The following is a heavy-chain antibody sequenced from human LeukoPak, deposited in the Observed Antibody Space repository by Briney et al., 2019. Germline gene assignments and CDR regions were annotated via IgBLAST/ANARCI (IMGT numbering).Heavy chain of an antibody. CDR1: GFTFSSYG. J-gene: IGHJ4*02. V-gene: IGHV3-30*18. D-gene: IGHD4-17*01. CDR3: AKDLWPMTTPGALNY. Sequence: TGRSLRLSCAASGFTFSSYGMHWVRQAPGKGLEWVAVISYDGSNKYYADSVKGRFTISRDNSKNTVYLQMNSLRGEDTAVYYCAKDLWPMTTPGALNYWGQGTLVTVSS. CDR2: ISYDGSNK.